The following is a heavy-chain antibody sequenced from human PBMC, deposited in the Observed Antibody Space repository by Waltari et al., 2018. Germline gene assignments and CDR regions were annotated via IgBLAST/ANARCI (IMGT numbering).Heavy chain of an antibody. CDR2: IYYSGST. D-gene: IGHD3-3*01. V-gene: IGHV4-39*07. J-gene: IGHJ4*02. CDR3: VSLTYYDFWSGYCFDY. CDR1: GGSISSSSYY. Sequence: QLQLQESGPGLVKPSETLSLTCTVSGGSISSSSYYWGWIRQPPGKGLEWIGRIYYSGSTYYNPSLKSRVTISVDTSKNQFSLKLSSVTAADTAVYYCVSLTYYDFWSGYCFDYWGQGTLVTVSS.